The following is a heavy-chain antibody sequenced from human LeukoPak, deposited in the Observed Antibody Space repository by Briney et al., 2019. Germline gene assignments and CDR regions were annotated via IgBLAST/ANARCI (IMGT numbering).Heavy chain of an antibody. V-gene: IGHV4-61*02. Sequence: SETLSLTCAVSGGSISSGSYHWSWIPQPAGKGLEWIGRIYTSGSTNYAPSLKGQVTISVDTSKNQFSLKLSSVTAADTAVYDCARGRWYCSSTSCYTHWFDPWGQGTLVTVSS. CDR3: ARGRWYCSSTSCYTHWFDP. CDR2: IYTSGST. CDR1: GGSISSGSYH. D-gene: IGHD2-2*02. J-gene: IGHJ5*02.